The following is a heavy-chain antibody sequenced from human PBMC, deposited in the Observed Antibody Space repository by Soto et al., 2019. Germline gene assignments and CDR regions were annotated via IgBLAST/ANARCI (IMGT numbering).Heavy chain of an antibody. CDR3: ARDRVFGVVIIRIFDY. D-gene: IGHD3-3*01. J-gene: IGHJ4*02. CDR2: ISYDGSNK. CDR1: GFTFSSYA. Sequence: GGSLRLSCAASGFTFSSYAMHWVRQAPGKGLEWVAVISYDGSNKYYADSVKGRFTISRDNSKNTLYLQMNSLRAEDTAVYYCARDRVFGVVIIRIFDYWGQGTLVTVSS. V-gene: IGHV3-30-3*01.